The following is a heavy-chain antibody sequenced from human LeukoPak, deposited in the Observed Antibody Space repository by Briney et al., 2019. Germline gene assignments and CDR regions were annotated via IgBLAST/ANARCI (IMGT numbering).Heavy chain of an antibody. J-gene: IGHJ4*02. CDR3: AKNRLLLDYFDY. Sequence: GGSLRLSCAASGFTFSSYAMSWVRQAPGKGLEWVSAISGSGGRTYYADSVKRRFTISRDNSKNTLYLQMNSLRAEDTAVYYCAKNRLLLDYFDYWGQGTLVTVSS. V-gene: IGHV3-23*01. D-gene: IGHD2-2*01. CDR1: GFTFSSYA. CDR2: ISGSGGRT.